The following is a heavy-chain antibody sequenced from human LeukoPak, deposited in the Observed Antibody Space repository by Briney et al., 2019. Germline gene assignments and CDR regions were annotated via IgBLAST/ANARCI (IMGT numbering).Heavy chain of an antibody. D-gene: IGHD3-10*01. CDR2: INTNTGNP. V-gene: IGHV7-4-1*02. Sequence: GASVKVSCKASGYTFTSYAMNWVRQAPGQGLEWMGWINTNTGNPTYAQGFTGRFVFSLDTSVSTAYLQISSLKAEDTAVYYCARNSIRSYYNLGDYWGQGTLVTVSS. CDR3: ARNSIRSYYNLGDY. CDR1: GYTFTSYA. J-gene: IGHJ4*02.